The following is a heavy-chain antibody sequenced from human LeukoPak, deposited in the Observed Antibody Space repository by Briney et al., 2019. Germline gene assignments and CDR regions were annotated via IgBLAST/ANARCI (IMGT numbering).Heavy chain of an antibody. J-gene: IGHJ4*02. Sequence: GGSLKLSCAASGFTFSSYAVSWVRQAPGKGLEWVSAISGSGGSTYYADSVKGRFTISRDNSKNTLYLQMNSLRAEDTAVYYCAKDKGVGATALDYWGQGTLVTVPS. V-gene: IGHV3-23*01. CDR3: AKDKGVGATALDY. CDR1: GFTFSSYA. D-gene: IGHD1-26*01. CDR2: ISGSGGST.